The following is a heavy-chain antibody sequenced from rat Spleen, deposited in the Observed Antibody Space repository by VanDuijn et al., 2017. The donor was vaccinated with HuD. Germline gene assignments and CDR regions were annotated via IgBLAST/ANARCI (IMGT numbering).Heavy chain of an antibody. D-gene: IGHD1-6*01. Sequence: EVQLQESGPGLVKPSQSLSLTCSVTGYSITNSYRWNWIRKFPGNTLEWMGYINSAGGTNYNPSLKSRISFTRDTSKNHFFLQVNSVATEDTATYYCAIENIYYGFYYFDYWGQGVMVTVSS. CDR3: AIENIYYGFYYFDY. CDR2: INSAGGT. J-gene: IGHJ2*01. V-gene: IGHV3-3*01. CDR1: GYSITNSYR.